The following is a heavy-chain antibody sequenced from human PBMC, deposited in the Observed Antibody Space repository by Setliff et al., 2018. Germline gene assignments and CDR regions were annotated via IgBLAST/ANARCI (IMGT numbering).Heavy chain of an antibody. Sequence: PSETLSLTCTVSGGSISSTSCYWGWIRQPPGKGLDWIGTIYYSGTTYYNPSLKSRVTISIDTSKNQFSLNLNSVTAADTAVYYCASRTTGPGGWFDFWGQGSLVTVSS. CDR1: GGSISSTSCY. D-gene: IGHD1-1*01. J-gene: IGHJ5*01. CDR3: ASRTTGPGGWFDF. V-gene: IGHV4-39*01. CDR2: IYYSGTT.